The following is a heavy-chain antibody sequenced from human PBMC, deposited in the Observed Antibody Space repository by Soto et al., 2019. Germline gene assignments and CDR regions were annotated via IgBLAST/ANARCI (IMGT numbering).Heavy chain of an antibody. V-gene: IGHV3-74*01. CDR1: GFTFSSYW. CDR3: ARDQGYCSGGSCYVAGY. J-gene: IGHJ4*02. Sequence: EVQLVESGGGLVQPGGSQRLSCAASGFTFSSYWMHWVRQAAGKGLVWVSRINSDGSSTSYADSVKGRFTISRDNAKNTLYLQMNSLRAEDTAVYYCARDQGYCSGGSCYVAGYWGQGTLVTVSS. D-gene: IGHD2-15*01. CDR2: INSDGSST.